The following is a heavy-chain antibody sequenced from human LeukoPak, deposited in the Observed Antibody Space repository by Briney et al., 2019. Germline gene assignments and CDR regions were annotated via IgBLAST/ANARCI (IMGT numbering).Heavy chain of an antibody. CDR1: GFTVSSNY. D-gene: IGHD1-20*01. V-gene: IGHV3-66*01. CDR3: ARDRYNWNYYYGMDV. CDR2: IYSGGST. Sequence: PGGSLRLSYAASGFTVSSNYMSWVRQAPGKGLEWVSVIYSGGSTYCADSVKGRFTISRDNSKNTLYLQMNSLRAEDTAVYYCARDRYNWNYYYGMDVWGQGTTVTVSS. J-gene: IGHJ6*02.